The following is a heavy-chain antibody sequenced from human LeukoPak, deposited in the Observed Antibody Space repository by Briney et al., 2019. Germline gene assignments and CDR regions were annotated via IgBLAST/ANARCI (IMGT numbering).Heavy chain of an antibody. CDR2: ICLSADI. CDR3: ATGLGVFDY. V-gene: IGHV4-4*07. J-gene: IGHJ4*02. Sequence: SETLSLTCSVSGGSNRNWCWNWIRQPAGKRLEWIGTICLSADINYKPSLKSRLTMSPDMSNNEISLKLTSVTAADTAVYYCATGLGVFDYWGRGILVTVSS. CDR1: GGSNRNWC. D-gene: IGHD1-14*01.